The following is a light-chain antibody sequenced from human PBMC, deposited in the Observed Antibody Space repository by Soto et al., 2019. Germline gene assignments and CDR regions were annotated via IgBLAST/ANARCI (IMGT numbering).Light chain of an antibody. J-gene: IGLJ2*01. CDR3: SSYVSYSTFVV. V-gene: IGLV2-18*02. Sequence: QSALIQPPSVSGSPGQSVTISCTGTGSDVESYDYASWYQQHPGTVPKPMIYNVNTQPSGVPDRFSGSKSGNTASVTISGLQAEAGADYYCSSYVSYSTFVVFGGGTKLTVL. CDR1: GSDVESYDY. CDR2: NVN.